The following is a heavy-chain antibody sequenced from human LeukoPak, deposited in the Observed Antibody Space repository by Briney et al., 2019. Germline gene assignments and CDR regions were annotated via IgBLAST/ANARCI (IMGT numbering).Heavy chain of an antibody. D-gene: IGHD6-19*01. J-gene: IGHJ5*02. CDR2: IYHSGST. CDR1: GGSFSGYY. CDR3: ARDLAVAGYNWFDP. Sequence: TSETLSLTCAVYGGSFSGYYWSWIRQPPGKGLEWIGEIYHSGSTNYNPSLKSRVTISVDKSKNQFSLKLSSVTAADTAVYYCARDLAVAGYNWFDPWGQGTLVTVSS. V-gene: IGHV4-34*01.